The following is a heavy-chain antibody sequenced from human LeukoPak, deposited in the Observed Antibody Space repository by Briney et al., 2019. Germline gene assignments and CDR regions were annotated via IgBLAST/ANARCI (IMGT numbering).Heavy chain of an antibody. CDR1: GFTFSSYS. Sequence: GGSLRLSCAASGFTFSSYSMNWVRQAPGKGLEWVSSISSSSSYIYYADSVKGRFTISRDNAKNSLYLQMNSLRAEDTAVYYCARDRAFEYYFDYWGQGTLVTVSS. CDR3: ARDRAFEYYFDY. CDR2: ISSSSSYI. V-gene: IGHV3-21*04. D-gene: IGHD3-10*01. J-gene: IGHJ4*02.